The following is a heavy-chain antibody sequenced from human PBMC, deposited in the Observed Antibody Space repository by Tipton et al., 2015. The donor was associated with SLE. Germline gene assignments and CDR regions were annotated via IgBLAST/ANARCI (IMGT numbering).Heavy chain of an antibody. CDR2: IYSGGST. Sequence: SLRLSCAASGFTVSSNYMSWVRQAPGKGLEWVSVIYSGGSTYYADSVKGRFTISRDNSKNTLYLQMNSLRAEDTAVYYCARDRGCGWFDFDYWGQGPLVTVSS. J-gene: IGHJ4*02. D-gene: IGHD6-19*01. V-gene: IGHV3-53*05. CDR1: GFTVSSNY. CDR3: ARDRGCGWFDFDY.